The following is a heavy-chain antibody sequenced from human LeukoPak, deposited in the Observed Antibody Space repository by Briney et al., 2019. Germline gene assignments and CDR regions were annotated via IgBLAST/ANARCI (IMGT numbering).Heavy chain of an antibody. CDR2: IWYDGSNE. D-gene: IGHD6-13*01. Sequence: PGGSLRLSCAVSGFTFRNAGMNWVRQAPGKGLEWVAIIWYDGSNEYYGDSVKGRFIISRDDSRNTLYLQMNSLRAEDTAVYFCGRARGAYSTSWIGYWGHGTLVTVSS. J-gene: IGHJ4*01. CDR3: GRARGAYSTSWIGY. CDR1: GFTFRNAG. V-gene: IGHV3-33*01.